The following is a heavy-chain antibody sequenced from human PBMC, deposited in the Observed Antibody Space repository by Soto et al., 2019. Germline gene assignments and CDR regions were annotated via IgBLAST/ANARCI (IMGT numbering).Heavy chain of an antibody. CDR3: ARGQQQLGSSNAFDY. CDR1: GGTFSSYA. V-gene: IGHV1-69*13. Sequence: GASVTVSCTASGGTFSSYASSWVRQAPGQGLEWMGGIIPIFGTANYAQKFQGRVTITADESTSTAYMELSSLRSEDTAVYYCARGQQQLGSSNAFDYWGQGTLVTVSS. J-gene: IGHJ4*02. CDR2: IIPIFGTA. D-gene: IGHD6-13*01.